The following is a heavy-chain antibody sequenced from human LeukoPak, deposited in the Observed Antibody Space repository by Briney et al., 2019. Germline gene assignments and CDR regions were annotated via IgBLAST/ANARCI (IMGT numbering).Heavy chain of an antibody. D-gene: IGHD1-26*01. V-gene: IGHV1-18*01. CDR3: ARVGSGSYYPDYFDY. Sequence: GASVKVSCKASGYTFTSYGISWVRQAPGQGLEWMGWISAYNGNTNYAQKLQGRGTMTTDTSTSTAYMELRSLRSDDTAVYYCARVGSGSYYPDYFDYWGQGTLVTVSS. CDR2: ISAYNGNT. J-gene: IGHJ4*02. CDR1: GYTFTSYG.